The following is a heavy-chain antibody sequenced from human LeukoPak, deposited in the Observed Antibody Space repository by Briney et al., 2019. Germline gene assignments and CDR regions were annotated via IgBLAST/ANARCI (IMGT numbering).Heavy chain of an antibody. V-gene: IGHV3-30-3*01. CDR3: ARDHLTYYGFWSGYSGGDWFDP. CDR1: GFTFSSYA. J-gene: IGHJ5*02. Sequence: GGSLRLSCAASGFTFSSYAMHWVRQAPGKGLEWVAVISYDGSNKYYADSVKGRFTISRDNSKNTLYLQMNSLRAEDTAVYYCARDHLTYYGFWSGYSGGDWFDPWGQGTLVTVSS. CDR2: ISYDGSNK. D-gene: IGHD3-3*01.